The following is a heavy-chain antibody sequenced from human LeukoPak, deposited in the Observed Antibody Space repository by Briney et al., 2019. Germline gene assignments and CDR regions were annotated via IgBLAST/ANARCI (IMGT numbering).Heavy chain of an antibody. CDR3: ARGRGGGGSSNNWFDP. Sequence: SETLSLTCAVYGGSFSGYYWSWIRQPPGKGLEWIGYIYYSGSTNYNPSLRSRVTISVDTSKNQFSLKLSSVTAADTAVYYCARGRGGGGSSNNWFDPWGQGTLVIVSS. CDR1: GGSFSGYY. D-gene: IGHD2-15*01. J-gene: IGHJ5*02. CDR2: IYYSGST. V-gene: IGHV4-59*01.